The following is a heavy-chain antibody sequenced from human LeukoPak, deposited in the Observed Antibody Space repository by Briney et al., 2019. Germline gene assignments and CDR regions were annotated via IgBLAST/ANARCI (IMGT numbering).Heavy chain of an antibody. CDR2: IYYSGST. V-gene: IGHV4-59*08. D-gene: IGHD2-21*02. CDR3: GVVTAIPGAFDI. Sequence: TSETLSLTCTVSGGSISNYYWSWIRQPPGKGLEWIGYIYYSGSTSYNPSLKSRVTISVDTSKNQFSLKLSSVTAADTAVYYCGVVTAIPGAFDIWGQGTMVTVSS. CDR1: GGSISNYY. J-gene: IGHJ3*02.